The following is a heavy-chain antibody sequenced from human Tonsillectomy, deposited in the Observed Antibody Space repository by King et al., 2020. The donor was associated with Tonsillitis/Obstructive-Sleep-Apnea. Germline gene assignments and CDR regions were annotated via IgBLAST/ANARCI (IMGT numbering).Heavy chain of an antibody. D-gene: IGHD1-1*01. CDR3: ARDESGVGS. CDR2: IKEDGSEE. V-gene: IGHV3-7*01. Sequence: VQLVESGGGLVQPGGSLRLSCAASGFTFSTYWMSWVRQAPGKGLEWVTNIKEDGSEEYYVDSVKGRFTISRDNAKNSLYLQMNSLTAEDTAVYYCARDESGVGSWGLGTLVIVSS. CDR1: GFTFSTYW. J-gene: IGHJ4*02.